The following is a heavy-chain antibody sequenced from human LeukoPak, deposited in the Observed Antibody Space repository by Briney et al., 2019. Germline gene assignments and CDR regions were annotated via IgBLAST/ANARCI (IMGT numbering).Heavy chain of an antibody. J-gene: IGHJ5*02. CDR1: GYTFTSYG. D-gene: IGHD3-22*01. CDR2: ISAYNGNT. V-gene: IGHV1-18*01. Sequence: VASVKVSCKASGYTFTSYGISWVRQAPGQGLEWMGWISAYNGNTNYAQKLQGRVTMTTDTSTSTAYMELRSLRSDDTAVYYCARDSGRRITMIVVRGNWFDPWGQGTLVTVSS. CDR3: ARDSGRRITMIVVRGNWFDP.